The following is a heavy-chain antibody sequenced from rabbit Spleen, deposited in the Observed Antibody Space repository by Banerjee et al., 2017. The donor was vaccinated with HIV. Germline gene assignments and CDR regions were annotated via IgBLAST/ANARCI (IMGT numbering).Heavy chain of an antibody. Sequence: QSLEESGGGLVQPGGSLKLSCKASGFDFSGYGMSWVRQAPGKGLEWISCIGGSSSDFTYSATWAKGRFTCSKTSSTTVTLQMTSLTAADTARYFCARDLTSAIGWNFNLWGQGTLVTVS. CDR2: IGGSSSDFT. V-gene: IGHV1S40*01. D-gene: IGHD1-1*01. CDR3: ARDLTSAIGWNFNL. J-gene: IGHJ4*01. CDR1: GFDFSGYG.